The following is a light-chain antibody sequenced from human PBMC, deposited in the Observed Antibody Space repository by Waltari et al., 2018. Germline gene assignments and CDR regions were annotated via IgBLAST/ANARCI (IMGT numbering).Light chain of an antibody. V-gene: IGKV3-15*01. Sequence: EIVMTQSPATLSVSPGEAATLSCRASRAIANDLAWYQQKPGQSLRLLIYDASTRATGVRARFSGSWSGTEFTLSITGLQSEDSAVYFCQQFNTQYSFGQGTKLEIK. J-gene: IGKJ2*01. CDR1: RAIAND. CDR3: QQFNTQYS. CDR2: DAS.